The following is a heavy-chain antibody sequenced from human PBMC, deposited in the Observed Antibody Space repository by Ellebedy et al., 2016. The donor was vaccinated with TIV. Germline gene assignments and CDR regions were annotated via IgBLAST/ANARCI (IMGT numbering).Heavy chain of an antibody. J-gene: IGHJ4*02. CDR1: RFTFDSYA. CDR2: ITGGGSNT. V-gene: IGHV3-23*01. Sequence: GESLKISXAASRFTFDSYAMNWVRQAPGKGLAWVSGITGGGSNTYYADAVRGRFTISSDNSRNSPFLQMNSLRVEDTAVYYCAKTRYGSGWYYFAYWGQGALVTVSS. D-gene: IGHD6-19*01. CDR3: AKTRYGSGWYYFAY.